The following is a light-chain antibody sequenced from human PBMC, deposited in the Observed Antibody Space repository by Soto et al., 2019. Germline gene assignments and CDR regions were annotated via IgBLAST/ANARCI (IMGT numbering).Light chain of an antibody. CDR3: QHSNIWTPVN. CDR1: PSVTNF. J-gene: IGKJ5*01. V-gene: IGKV3-11*01. CDR2: GAF. Sequence: VLAQTPTTVSLSPGERSTLSCRASPSVTNFLAWYQQQPGQAPRLLIYGAFNRATGIPARFSGSGSGTDHTLTISSLEPQDSAISYGQHSNIWTPVNFGQGTRLEIK.